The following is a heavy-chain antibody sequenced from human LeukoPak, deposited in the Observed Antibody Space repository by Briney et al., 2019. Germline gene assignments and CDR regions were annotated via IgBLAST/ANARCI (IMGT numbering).Heavy chain of an antibody. D-gene: IGHD2-2*01. V-gene: IGHV3-23*01. CDR3: AKRGSTTRYYYYYMDV. CDR1: GFTFSGSA. Sequence: GGSLRLSCAASGFTFSGSAMHWVRQAPRKGLEWVSAISGSGGSTYYADSVKGRFTISRDNSKNTLYLQMNSLRAEDTAVYYCAKRGSTTRYYYYYMDVWGKGTTVTVSS. CDR2: ISGSGGST. J-gene: IGHJ6*03.